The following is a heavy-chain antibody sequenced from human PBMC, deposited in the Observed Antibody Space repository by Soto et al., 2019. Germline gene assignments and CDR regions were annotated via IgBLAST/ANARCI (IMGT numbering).Heavy chain of an antibody. D-gene: IGHD6-13*01. CDR3: ARGAAAGSRYYFEY. V-gene: IGHV3-23*01. J-gene: IGHJ4*02. Sequence: EVQLLESGGGLVKPGGSLRLSCAASGFTFSSYAMSWVRQAPGKGLEWVSTITGSSGNKYYADSVMGRFTISRDNSKNTLYLQVNSLRAEDTAVYYCARGAAAGSRYYFEYWGQGTLATVSP. CDR2: ITGSSGNK. CDR1: GFTFSSYA.